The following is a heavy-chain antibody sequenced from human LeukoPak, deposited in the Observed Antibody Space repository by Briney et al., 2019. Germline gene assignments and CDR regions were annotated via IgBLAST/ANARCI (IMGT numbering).Heavy chain of an antibody. CDR3: ARGRGVTVGYNWFDP. D-gene: IGHD4-23*01. CDR2: TYYRSKWYN. J-gene: IGHJ5*02. CDR1: GDRVSSNSAA. Sequence: PSQTLSLTCAISGDRVSSNSAAWNWIRQSPSRGLEWLGRTYYRSKWYNDYAVSVKSRVTITPDTSKNQFSLQLNSVTPEDTAVYYCARGRGVTVGYNWFDPWGQGTLVTVSS. V-gene: IGHV6-1*01.